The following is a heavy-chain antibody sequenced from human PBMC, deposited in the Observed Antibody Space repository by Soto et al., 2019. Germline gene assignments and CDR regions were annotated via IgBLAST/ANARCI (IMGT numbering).Heavy chain of an antibody. CDR1: GSPIDNDY. J-gene: IGHJ4*01. V-gene: IGHV4-59*08. CDR3: ARLGDYYQTFAY. Sequence: SETLSLTCTVAGSPIDNDYWSCFRQPPGQGLEWVGYVYYTGTPTYNPSPKSRVTISIDASKSQFSLNLRSVTAADTAVYYCARLGDYYQTFAYWGHGTLVTVSS. CDR2: VYYTGTP. D-gene: IGHD3-22*01.